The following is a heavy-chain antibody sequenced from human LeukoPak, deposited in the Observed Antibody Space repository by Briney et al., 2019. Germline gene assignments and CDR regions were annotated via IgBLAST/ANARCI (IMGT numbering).Heavy chain of an antibody. CDR3: ARGPYSSSSYYYMDV. V-gene: IGHV1-69*06. Sequence: SVKASCKASGGTFSSYAISWVRQAPGQGLEWMGGVIPIFGTANYAQKFQGRVTITADKSTSTAYMELSSLRSEDTAVYYCARGPYSSSSYYYMDVWGKGTTVTVSS. CDR1: GGTFSSYA. CDR2: VIPIFGTA. J-gene: IGHJ6*03. D-gene: IGHD6-6*01.